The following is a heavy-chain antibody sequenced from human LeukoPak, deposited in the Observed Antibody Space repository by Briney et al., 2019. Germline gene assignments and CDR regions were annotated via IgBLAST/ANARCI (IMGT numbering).Heavy chain of an antibody. CDR1: GGSISSGGYS. J-gene: IGHJ6*02. CDR3: ARAPGPSYYYGMDV. CDR2: IYHSGST. D-gene: IGHD3-10*01. Sequence: PSETLSLTCAVSGGSISSGGYSWSWIRQPPGKGLEWIGYIYHSGSTYYNPPLKSRVTISVDRSKNQFSLKLSSVTAADTAVYYCARAPGPSYYYGMDVWGQGTTVTVSS. V-gene: IGHV4-30-2*01.